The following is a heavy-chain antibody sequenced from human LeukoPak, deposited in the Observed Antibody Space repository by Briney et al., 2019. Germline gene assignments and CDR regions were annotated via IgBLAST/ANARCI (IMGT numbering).Heavy chain of an antibody. CDR1: GGSISSYY. CDR2: IYYSGST. Sequence: KPSETLSLTCTVSGGSISSYYWSWIRQPPGKGLEWIGYIYYSGSTNYNPSLKSRVTISVDTSKNQFSLKLSSVTAADTAVYYCARGGYSSSWYAPFDYWGQGTLVTVSS. CDR3: ARGGYSSSWYAPFDY. V-gene: IGHV4-59*01. D-gene: IGHD6-13*01. J-gene: IGHJ4*02.